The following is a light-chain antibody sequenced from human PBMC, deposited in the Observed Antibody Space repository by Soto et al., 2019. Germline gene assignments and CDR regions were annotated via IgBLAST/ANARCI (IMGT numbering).Light chain of an antibody. CDR3: QQANSFPLT. J-gene: IGKJ4*01. V-gene: IGKV1-12*01. CDR1: QDISSW. CDR2: AAS. Sequence: DIQMTQSPSSVSASVGDRVTITCRASQDISSWLAWYQQKPGKAPKLLIYAASNLQSGVPSRFSGSGSGTDFTLAISSLRPEDFASYYCQQANSFPLTFGGGTKVAIK.